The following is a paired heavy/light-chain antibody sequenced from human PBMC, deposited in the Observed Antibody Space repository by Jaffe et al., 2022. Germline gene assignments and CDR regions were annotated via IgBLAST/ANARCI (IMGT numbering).Light chain of an antibody. J-gene: IGKJ3*01. Sequence: DIQMTQSPSSLSASVGDRVTITCRASQSISSYLNWYQQKPGKAPKLLIYAASSLQSGVPSRFSGSGSGTDFTLTISSLQPEDFATYYCQQSYSTPPTFGPGTKVDIK. V-gene: IGKV1-39*01. CDR1: QSISSY. CDR3: QQSYSTPPT. CDR2: AAS.
Heavy chain of an antibody. CDR1: GFSLSTSGVG. D-gene: IGHD5-12*01. Sequence: QITLKESGPTLVKPTQTLTLTCTFSGFSLSTSGVGVGWIRQPPGKALEWLALIYWNDDKRYSPSLKSRLTITKDTSKNQVVLTMTNMDPVDTATYYCAHEASSGYSGYDYRDYFDYWGQGTLVTVSS. CDR3: AHEASSGYSGYDYRDYFDY. CDR2: IYWNDDK. V-gene: IGHV2-5*01. J-gene: IGHJ4*02.